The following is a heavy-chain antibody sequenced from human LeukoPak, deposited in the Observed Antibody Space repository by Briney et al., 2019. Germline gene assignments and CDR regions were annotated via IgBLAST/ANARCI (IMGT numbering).Heavy chain of an antibody. V-gene: IGHV3-11*01. CDR3: AKPAKTDYADY. CDR1: GFMLRDYY. D-gene: IGHD1-14*01. Sequence: PGGSLRLSCAASGFMLRDYYMNWIRQAPGKGLEWVSYISSSGVTIYYADSVKGRFTISRDNAKNSLYLQMNSLRAADTALYYCAKPAKTDYADYWGQGTLVTVSS. CDR2: ISSSGVTI. J-gene: IGHJ4*02.